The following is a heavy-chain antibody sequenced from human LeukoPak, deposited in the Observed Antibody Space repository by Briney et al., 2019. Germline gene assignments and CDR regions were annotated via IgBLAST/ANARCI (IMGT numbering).Heavy chain of an antibody. CDR3: ARAAFSYSSSWGFDY. J-gene: IGHJ4*02. CDR1: GGSISSGDYY. V-gene: IGHV4-30-4*01. D-gene: IGHD6-13*01. Sequence: SQTLSLTCTVSGGSISSGDYYWSWIRQPPGKGLEWIGYIYYSGSTYYNPSLKSRVTISVDTSKNQFSLKLSSVTAADTAVYYCARAAFSYSSSWGFDYWGQGTLVTVST. CDR2: IYYSGST.